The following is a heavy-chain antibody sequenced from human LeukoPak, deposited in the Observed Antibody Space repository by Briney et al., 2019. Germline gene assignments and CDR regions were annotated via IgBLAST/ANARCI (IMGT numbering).Heavy chain of an antibody. D-gene: IGHD1-14*01. V-gene: IGHV3-48*04. CDR3: ARDITYGHYYYFYYMDV. CDR2: ISNNGGTI. CDR1: GFTFRSYT. J-gene: IGHJ6*03. Sequence: GGSLRLSCAASGFTFRSYTMNWVRQAPGKGLEWVSYISNNGGTIYYADSVKGRFTVSRDNAKNSLYLQMNSLRAEDTVVYYCARDITYGHYYYFYYMDVWGKGTTVTVSS.